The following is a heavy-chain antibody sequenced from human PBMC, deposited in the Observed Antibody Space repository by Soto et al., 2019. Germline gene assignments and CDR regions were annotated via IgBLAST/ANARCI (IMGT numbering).Heavy chain of an antibody. Sequence: SETLSLTCTVSGGSISNYYWTWIRQPPGKGLEWIGYIYYSGSTYYNPSLKSRVTISVDTSKNQFSLKLSSATAADTAVYYCARERGQLGILFDDWGQGTLVTVSS. D-gene: IGHD6-13*01. CDR3: ARERGQLGILFDD. V-gene: IGHV4-59*12. CDR1: GGSISNYY. CDR2: IYYSGST. J-gene: IGHJ4*02.